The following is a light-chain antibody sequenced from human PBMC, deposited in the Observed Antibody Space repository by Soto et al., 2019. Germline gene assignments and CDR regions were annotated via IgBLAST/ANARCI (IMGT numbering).Light chain of an antibody. CDR3: QQYYNWPRT. J-gene: IGKJ1*01. V-gene: IGKV3-15*01. CDR1: QSVSSN. Sequence: EMVLTQSPASLSLSPGERATLSCRASQSVSSNSAWYQHKPGQAPRLLTYGASTRATGIPARFSGSGSGTEFTLTISSLQPEDFAVYYCQQYYNWPRTFGQGTKVDIK. CDR2: GAS.